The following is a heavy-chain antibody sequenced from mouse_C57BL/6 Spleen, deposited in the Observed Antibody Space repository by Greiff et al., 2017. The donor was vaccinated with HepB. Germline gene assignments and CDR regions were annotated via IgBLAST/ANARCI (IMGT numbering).Heavy chain of an antibody. CDR3: ARERGHFDY. CDR2: ISDGGSYT. V-gene: IGHV5-4*01. J-gene: IGHJ2*01. Sequence: EVQLVESGGGLVKPGGSLKLSCAASGFTFSSYAMSWVRQTPEKRLEWVATISDGGSYTYDPDNVKGRFTISRDNAKNNLYLQMSHLKSEDTAMYYCARERGHFDYWGQGTTLTVSS. CDR1: GFTFSSYA.